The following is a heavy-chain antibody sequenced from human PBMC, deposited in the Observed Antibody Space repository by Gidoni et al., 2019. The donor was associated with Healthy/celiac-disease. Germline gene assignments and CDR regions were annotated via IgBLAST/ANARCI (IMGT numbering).Heavy chain of an antibody. V-gene: IGHV4-59*01. J-gene: IGHJ5*01. D-gene: IGHD5-12*01. CDR2: IYYSGST. CDR3: ARAQVVATIGWFVS. Sequence: QVQLQESGPGLVKPSETLSLTCAVSGGSISSYYWSWLRQPPGKGLEWIGYIYYSGSTNYNPSLKSRVTISVDTSKNQFSLKLSSVTAADTAVYYCARAQVVATIGWFVSWGQGTLVTVSS. CDR1: GGSISSYY.